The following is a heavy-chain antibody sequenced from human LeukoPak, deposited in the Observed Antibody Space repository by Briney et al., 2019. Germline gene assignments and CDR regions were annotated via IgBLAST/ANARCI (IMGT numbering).Heavy chain of an antibody. CDR1: GGSISSGGYY. CDR2: IYYSEST. D-gene: IGHD1-14*01. J-gene: IGHJ3*02. V-gene: IGHV4-31*03. CDR3: ARLTEGAFDI. Sequence: SETLSLTCTVSGGSISSGGYYWSWIRQHPGRGLERNGYIYYSESTYYNPSLKSRVTISVDTSKNQLSLKLSSVTAADTAVYYCARLTEGAFDIWGQGTMVTVSS.